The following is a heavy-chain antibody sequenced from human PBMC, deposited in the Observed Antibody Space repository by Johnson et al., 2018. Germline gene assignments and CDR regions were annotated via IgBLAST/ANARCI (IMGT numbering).Heavy chain of an antibody. CDR3: AREPSYDYYYYYMDV. CDR1: GYTFTSYD. Sequence: QLVQSGAEVKKPGASVKVSCKASGYTFTSYDINWVRQATGQRLEWIGWIVVGSGNTNYAQKFQERVTITRDMSTSTAYMELSSLRAEDTAVYYCAREPSYDYYYYYMDVWGKGTTVTVSS. J-gene: IGHJ6*03. V-gene: IGHV1-58*02. D-gene: IGHD5-18*01. CDR2: IVVGSGNT.